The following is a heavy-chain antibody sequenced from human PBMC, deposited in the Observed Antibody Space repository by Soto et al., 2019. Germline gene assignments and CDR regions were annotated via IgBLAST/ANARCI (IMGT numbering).Heavy chain of an antibody. D-gene: IGHD6-6*01. Sequence: GSLRLSCAASGFTFDGYTMHWVRQAPGKGLEWVAVISSDGSSTYYADSVKGRFTISRDNSKNTLYLQMNSLRAEDTAVYYCAKDGHSSSYYYYYGMDVWGQGTTVTVSS. V-gene: IGHV3-30*18. CDR2: ISSDGSST. CDR3: AKDGHSSSYYYYYGMDV. J-gene: IGHJ6*02. CDR1: GFTFDGYT.